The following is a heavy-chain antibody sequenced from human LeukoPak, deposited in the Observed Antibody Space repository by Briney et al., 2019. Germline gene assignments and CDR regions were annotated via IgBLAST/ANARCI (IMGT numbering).Heavy chain of an antibody. D-gene: IGHD4-11*01. J-gene: IGHJ6*03. V-gene: IGHV4-59*08. CDR1: GGSISSYY. CDR3: ARHWAVTTEGYYMDV. CDR2: IYYSGST. Sequence: PSETLSLTCTVSGGSISSYYWSWIRQPPGKGLEWIGYIYYSGSTNYNPSLKSRVTISVDTSKNQFSLKLSSVTAADTAVYYCARHWAVTTEGYYMDVWGKGTTVTVSS.